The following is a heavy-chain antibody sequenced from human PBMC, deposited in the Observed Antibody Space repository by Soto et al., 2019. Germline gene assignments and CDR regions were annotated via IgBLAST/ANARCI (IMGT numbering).Heavy chain of an antibody. CDR1: GFTFSSYT. CDR3: ARDRDDILTGHTAFDY. J-gene: IGHJ4*02. D-gene: IGHD3-9*01. Sequence: EVQLVESGGGLVQPGGSLRLSCAASGFTFSSYTMSWVRQAPGKGLEWTSYISTRGSTIYYADSVKGRFTISRDNAKNSLYLQMNSLRAEDTAVYYCARDRDDILTGHTAFDYWGQGTLVTVSS. V-gene: IGHV3-48*01. CDR2: ISTRGSTI.